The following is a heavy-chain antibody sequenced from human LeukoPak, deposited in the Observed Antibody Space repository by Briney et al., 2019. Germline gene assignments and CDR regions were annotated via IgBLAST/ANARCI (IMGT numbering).Heavy chain of an antibody. Sequence: GGSLRLSCAASGFTFSSYAMNWVRQAPGKGLEWVSSISGSSSYTYYADSVKGRFTISRDNAKNSLYLQMNSLRAEDTALYHCARAYYGSGSYISYMDVWGKGTTVTISS. V-gene: IGHV3-21*04. CDR2: ISGSSSYT. D-gene: IGHD3-10*01. CDR1: GFTFSSYA. CDR3: ARAYYGSGSYISYMDV. J-gene: IGHJ6*03.